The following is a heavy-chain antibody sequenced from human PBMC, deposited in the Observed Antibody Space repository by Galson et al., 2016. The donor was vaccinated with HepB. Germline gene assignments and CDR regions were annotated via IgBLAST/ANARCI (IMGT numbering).Heavy chain of an antibody. CDR2: IRSKPQGGST. CDR3: TRDRSYALWHSSARNDS. Sequence: SLRLSCATSGFTFGDFGMSWVRQAPGKGLEWVGFIRSKPQGGSTEYAASVKGRFIISRDDSQGIAYLQLNSLSTEDTAVYYCTRDRSYALWHSSARNDSWGQGTLVTVTS. J-gene: IGHJ4*02. V-gene: IGHV3-49*04. CDR1: GFTFGDFG. D-gene: IGHD3-3*01.